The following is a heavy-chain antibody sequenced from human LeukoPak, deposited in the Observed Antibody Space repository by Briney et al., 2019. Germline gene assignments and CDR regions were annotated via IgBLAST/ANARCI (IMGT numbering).Heavy chain of an antibody. V-gene: IGHV3-21*04. CDR2: ISCTGTYI. D-gene: IGHD1-26*01. CDR1: AFSLNAYN. J-gene: IGHJ4*02. Sequence: GGSLRLSCAASAFSLNAYNMNWVRQAPGKGLEWVSSISCTGTYIYYADSVKGRFMISRDNAQNSLYLQMNSLRAEDTAIYYCVRDRGTYRPIDYWGQGTLVTVSS. CDR3: VRDRGTYRPIDY.